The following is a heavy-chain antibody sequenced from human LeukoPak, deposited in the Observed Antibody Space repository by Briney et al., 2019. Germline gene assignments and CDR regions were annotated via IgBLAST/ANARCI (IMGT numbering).Heavy chain of an antibody. V-gene: IGHV4-4*08. J-gene: IGHJ3*02. Sequence: PSETLSLTCTVSGGSMSSYYWNWIRQPPGKGLEWIGRISSSGSTNYNPSLKSRVTISVDTSKNQFSLKLSSVTAADTAVYFCARGPYSYDSSGAFDIWGQGTMVTVSS. CDR3: ARGPYSYDSSGAFDI. CDR2: ISSSGST. D-gene: IGHD3-22*01. CDR1: GGSMSSYY.